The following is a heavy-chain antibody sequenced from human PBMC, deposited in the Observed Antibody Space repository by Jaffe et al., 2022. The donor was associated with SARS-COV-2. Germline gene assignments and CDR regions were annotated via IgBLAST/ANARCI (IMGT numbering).Heavy chain of an antibody. Sequence: QVQLVESGGGVVQPGRSLRLSCAASGFTFSSYGMHWVRQAPGKGLEWVAVISYDGSNKYYADSVKGRFTISRDNSKNTLYLQMNSLRAEDTAVYYCAKDRGVILATMIAPREPDAFDIWGQGTMVTVSS. CDR1: GFTFSSYG. CDR2: ISYDGSNK. V-gene: IGHV3-30*18. J-gene: IGHJ3*02. CDR3: AKDRGVILATMIAPREPDAFDI. D-gene: IGHD3-22*01.